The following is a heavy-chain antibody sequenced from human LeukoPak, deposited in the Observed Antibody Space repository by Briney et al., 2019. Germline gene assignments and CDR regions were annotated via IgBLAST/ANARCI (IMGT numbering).Heavy chain of an antibody. Sequence: PSETLSLTCTVSGGSISSYYWSWIRQPAGKGLEWIGRIYTSGSTNYNPSLKSRVTMSVDTSKNQFSLKLSPVTAADTAVYFCARANGYSSSWFGWFDPWGQGTLVTVSS. J-gene: IGHJ5*02. D-gene: IGHD6-13*01. CDR1: GGSISSYY. CDR2: IYTSGST. V-gene: IGHV4-4*07. CDR3: ARANGYSSSWFGWFDP.